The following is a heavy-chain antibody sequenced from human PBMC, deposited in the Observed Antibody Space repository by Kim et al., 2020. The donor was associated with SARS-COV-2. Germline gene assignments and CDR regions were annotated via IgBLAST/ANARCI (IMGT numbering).Heavy chain of an antibody. CDR3: ARDAFCSGGSCYERGFDY. V-gene: IGHV3-48*03. CDR2: ISSSGSTI. CDR1: GFTFSSYE. D-gene: IGHD2-15*01. J-gene: IGHJ4*02. Sequence: PGGSLRLSCAASGFTFSSYEMNWVRQAPGKGLEWVSYISSSGSTIYYADSVKGRFTISRDNAKNSLYLQMNSLRAEDTAVYYCARDAFCSGGSCYERGFDYWGQGTLVTVSS.